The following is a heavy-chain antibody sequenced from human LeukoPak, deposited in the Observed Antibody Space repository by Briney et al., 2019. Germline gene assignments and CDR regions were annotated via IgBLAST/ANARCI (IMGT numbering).Heavy chain of an antibody. CDR1: GGSISSSSYY. D-gene: IGHD2-2*01. V-gene: IGHV4-39*01. CDR2: IYYSGST. Sequence: PSETLSLTCTVSGGSISSSSYYWGWIRQPPGKGLEWIGSIYYSGSTYYNPSLKSRVTISVDTSKNQFSLKLSSVTAADTAVYYCARHNRTYQYALDVWGQGTTVTVSS. J-gene: IGHJ6*02. CDR3: ARHNRTYQYALDV.